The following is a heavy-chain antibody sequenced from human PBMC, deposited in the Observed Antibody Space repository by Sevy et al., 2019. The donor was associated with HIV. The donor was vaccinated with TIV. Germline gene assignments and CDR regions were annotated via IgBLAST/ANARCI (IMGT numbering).Heavy chain of an antibody. CDR1: GFTFSSDA. CDR2: ISYDGSNK. J-gene: IGHJ4*02. CDR3: ARDNGDSSGYYLDY. D-gene: IGHD3-22*01. V-gene: IGHV3-30-3*01. Sequence: GGSLRLSCAASGFTFSSDAMHWVRQAPGKGLEWVAVISYDGSNKYYADSVKGRFTISRDNSKNTLYLQMNSLRGEDTAVYYCARDNGDSSGYYLDYWGQGTLVTVSS.